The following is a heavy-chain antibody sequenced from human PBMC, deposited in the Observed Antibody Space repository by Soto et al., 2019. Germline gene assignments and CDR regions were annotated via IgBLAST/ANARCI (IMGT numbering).Heavy chain of an antibody. CDR2: INPNSGGT. V-gene: IGHV1-2*02. CDR1: GYTFTGYY. J-gene: IGHJ3*02. CDR3: ARVRGPKYCSGGSCYSQDAFDI. D-gene: IGHD2-15*01. Sequence: ASVKVSCKASGYTFTGYYMHWVRQAPGQGLEWMGWINPNSGGTNYAQKFQGRVTMTRDTSIGTAYMELSRLRSDDTAVYYCARVRGPKYCSGGSCYSQDAFDIWGQGTMVTVSS.